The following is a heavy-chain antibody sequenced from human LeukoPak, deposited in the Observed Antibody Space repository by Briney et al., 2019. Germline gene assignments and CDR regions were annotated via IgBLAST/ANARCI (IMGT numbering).Heavy chain of an antibody. CDR2: FSGSGSDF. CDR3: ARSIGSYYTMDV. D-gene: IGHD3-22*01. Sequence: EGGSYFSGSGSDFYYADSVKGRFTISSDNAKISLYLQMNSLRADDTAVYYCARSIGSYYTMDVWGQGTTVTVSS. J-gene: IGHJ6*02. V-gene: IGHV3-11*01.